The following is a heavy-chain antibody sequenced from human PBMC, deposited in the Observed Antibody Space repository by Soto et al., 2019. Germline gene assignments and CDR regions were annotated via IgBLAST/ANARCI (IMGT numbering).Heavy chain of an antibody. Sequence: GSVEVAFEASGDAFTSYDIHLVRQATGHGLEWMGWINPNSGGTNYAQKFQGWVTMTRDTSISTAYMELSRLRSDDAAVYSCARGAAYDAGAFDIWGQGTMVTVSS. J-gene: IGHJ3*02. V-gene: IGHV1-2*04. CDR3: ARGAAYDAGAFDI. CDR2: INPNSGGT. D-gene: IGHD5-12*01. CDR1: GDAFTSYD.